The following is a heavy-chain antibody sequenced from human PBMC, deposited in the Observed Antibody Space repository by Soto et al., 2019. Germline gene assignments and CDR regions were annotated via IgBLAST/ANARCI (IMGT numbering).Heavy chain of an antibody. CDR3: ARWSYDFWSGYYYD. V-gene: IGHV4-34*01. Sequence: QVQLQQWGAGLLKPSETLSLTCAVYGGSFSGYYWSWIRQPPGKGLEWIGEINHSGSTNYNPSLKSRVTISVDTSKNQFSLKLSSVTVADTAVYYCARWSYDFWSGYYYDWGQGTLVTVSS. J-gene: IGHJ4*02. CDR1: GGSFSGYY. CDR2: INHSGST. D-gene: IGHD3-3*01.